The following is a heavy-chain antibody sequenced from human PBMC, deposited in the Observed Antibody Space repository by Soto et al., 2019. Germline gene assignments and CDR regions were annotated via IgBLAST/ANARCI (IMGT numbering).Heavy chain of an antibody. CDR1: GDSVSSDNYY. CDR2: IYSSGST. J-gene: IGHJ4*02. V-gene: IGHV4-61*01. CDR3: ARDIRGYSRAFDY. Sequence: VQLQESGPGLVKPSETLSLTCTVSGDSVSSDNYYWTWIRQPPGKGLEWIGYIYSSGSTNYNPSLKSRVTISVDTSRNQFSLKLTSVTAADTAVYYCARDIRGYSRAFDYWGQGTLVTVSS. D-gene: IGHD5-18*01.